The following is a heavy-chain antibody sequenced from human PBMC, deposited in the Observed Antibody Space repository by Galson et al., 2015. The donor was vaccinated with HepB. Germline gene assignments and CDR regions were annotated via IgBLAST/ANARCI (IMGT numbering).Heavy chain of an antibody. Sequence: SVKVSCKASGYTFITYGINWVRQAPGQGLEWMGWISGYNGNTNYAERLQGRVTLTTDTSTSTAYMELRSLRSDDTAVYYCARGGDGWDQRTHYFDHWGQGTLVTVSS. CDR1: GYTFITYG. CDR3: ARGGDGWDQRTHYFDH. CDR2: ISGYNGNT. J-gene: IGHJ4*02. V-gene: IGHV1-18*01. D-gene: IGHD1-26*01.